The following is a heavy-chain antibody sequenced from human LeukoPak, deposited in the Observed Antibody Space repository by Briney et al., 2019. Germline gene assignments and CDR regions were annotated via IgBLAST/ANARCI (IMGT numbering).Heavy chain of an antibody. D-gene: IGHD4-17*01. V-gene: IGHV5-51*01. CDR2: IYPGDGGT. Sequence: GESLKISCKGSGYSFTSYWSGGVRQMPGKGVEWRGIIYPGDGGTRYSPSFQGQVTISADNSISTAYLQWSSLKASDTAMYYCARRNDSGELYFDYWGQGTLVTVSS. J-gene: IGHJ4*02. CDR1: GYSFTSYW. CDR3: ARRNDSGELYFDY.